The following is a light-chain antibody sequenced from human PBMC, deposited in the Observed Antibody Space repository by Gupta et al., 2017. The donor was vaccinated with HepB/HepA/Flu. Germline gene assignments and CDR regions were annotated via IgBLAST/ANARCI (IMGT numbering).Light chain of an antibody. V-gene: IGKV1-6*01. Sequence: AIQMTQSPSSLSASVGDRVTITCRTSQDIRNDLGWYQQKPGEAPKLLIYGTSSLESGVPSRFSGSGSGTDFTLTISSLQPEDFATYYCLQDYYYPLTFGQGTRLEIK. CDR1: QDIRND. CDR3: LQDYYYPLT. CDR2: GTS. J-gene: IGKJ5*01.